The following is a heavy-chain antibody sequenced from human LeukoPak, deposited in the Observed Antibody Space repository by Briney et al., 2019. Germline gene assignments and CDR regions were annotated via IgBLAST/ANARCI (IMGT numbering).Heavy chain of an antibody. CDR3: ARGGGYDPLPYFDY. CDR1: GFTFSSYG. J-gene: IGHJ4*02. V-gene: IGHV3-33*01. CDR2: IWYDGSNK. Sequence: GRSLRLSCAASGFTFSSYGMHWVRQAPGKGLEWVAVIWYDGSNKYYADSVKGRFTISRDNSKNTLYLQMNSLRAEDTAVYYCARGGGYDPLPYFDYWGQGTLVTVSS. D-gene: IGHD5-12*01.